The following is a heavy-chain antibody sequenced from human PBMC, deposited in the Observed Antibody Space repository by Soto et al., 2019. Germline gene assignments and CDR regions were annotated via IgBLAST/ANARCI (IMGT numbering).Heavy chain of an antibody. V-gene: IGHV3-23*01. Sequence: RISDAPSGRNVRTVGLSWVRQAPGKGLEWVSAVSGSGGSTYYADSVKGRFTISRDNSKNTLYLQMNSLRAEDTAVYYRAQPRFICSSTTCYDCCGQGT. CDR1: GRNVRTVG. J-gene: IGHJ1*01. D-gene: IGHD2-2*01. CDR2: VSGSGGST. CDR3: AQPRFICSSTTCYDC.